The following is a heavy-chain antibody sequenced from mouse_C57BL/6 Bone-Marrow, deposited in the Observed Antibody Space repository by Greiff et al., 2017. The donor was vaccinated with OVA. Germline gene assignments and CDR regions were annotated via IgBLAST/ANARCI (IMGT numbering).Heavy chain of an antibody. CDR3: TRPYYYGSSYRFAY. Sequence: QVQLQQSGAELVRPGASVTLSCKASGYTFTDYEMHWVKQTPVHGLEWIGAIDPETGGTAYNQKFKGEAILTADKSSSTAYMELRSLTSEDSAVYYCTRPYYYGSSYRFAYWGQGTLVTVSA. D-gene: IGHD1-1*01. J-gene: IGHJ3*01. CDR1: GYTFTDYE. CDR2: IDPETGGT. V-gene: IGHV1-15*01.